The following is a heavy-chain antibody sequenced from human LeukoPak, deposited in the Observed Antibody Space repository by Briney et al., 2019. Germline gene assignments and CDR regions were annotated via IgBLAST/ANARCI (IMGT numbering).Heavy chain of an antibody. D-gene: IGHD3-22*01. CDR2: ISSSSSYI. Sequence: GGSLRLSCAASGFTFSIYSMNWVRQAPGKGLEWVSSISSSSSYIYYADSVKGRFTISRDNAKNSLYLQMNSLRAEDTAVYYCARDLKLHYYDSDYGMDVWSQGTTVTVSS. J-gene: IGHJ6*02. CDR1: GFTFSIYS. CDR3: ARDLKLHYYDSDYGMDV. V-gene: IGHV3-21*01.